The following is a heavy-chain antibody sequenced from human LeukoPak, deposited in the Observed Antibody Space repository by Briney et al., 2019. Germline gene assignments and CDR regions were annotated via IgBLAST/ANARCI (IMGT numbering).Heavy chain of an antibody. CDR3: AKSGSSVFWS. J-gene: IGHJ5*02. D-gene: IGHD3-3*02. Sequence: PGGSLRLSCAASGFTFTNHWMSWVGKAPGKGLEWVDNIKEDGSEKYYVDSVKGRFTVSRDNVKNSLFLQMNSLRVDDTAVYYCAKSGSSVFWSWGQGTLVTVSS. CDR1: GFTFTNHW. V-gene: IGHV3-7*03. CDR2: IKEDGSEK.